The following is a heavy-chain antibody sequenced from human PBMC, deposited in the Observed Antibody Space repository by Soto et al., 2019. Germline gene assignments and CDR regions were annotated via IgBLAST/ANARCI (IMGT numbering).Heavy chain of an antibody. Sequence: QVQLQESGPGLVKPSGTLSLTCAVSGGSISSSNWWSWVRQPPGKGLEWIGEIYHSGSTNYNPSLTRRVAKSVDKSKNQFSLKLSSVTAADTAVYYCARTAFNWFDPWGQGTLVTVSS. J-gene: IGHJ5*02. D-gene: IGHD5-18*01. V-gene: IGHV4-4*02. CDR1: GGSISSSNW. CDR2: IYHSGST. CDR3: ARTAFNWFDP.